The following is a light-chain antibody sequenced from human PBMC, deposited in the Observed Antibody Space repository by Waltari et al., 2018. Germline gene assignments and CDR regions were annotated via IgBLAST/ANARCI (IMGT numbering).Light chain of an antibody. CDR2: DAS. V-gene: IGKV1-13*02. CDR1: QGISSA. Sequence: AIQLTQSPSSLSASVGDRVTITCRASQGISSALAWYQQKPGKDPKLLIYDASSLESGVPSRFSGSGSGTDFTLTISSLQPEDFATYYCQQFNSYTVTFGQGTRLEIK. CDR3: QQFNSYTVT. J-gene: IGKJ5*01.